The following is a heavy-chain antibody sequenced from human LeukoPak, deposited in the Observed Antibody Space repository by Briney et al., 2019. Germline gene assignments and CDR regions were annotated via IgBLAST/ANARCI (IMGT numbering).Heavy chain of an antibody. D-gene: IGHD2-2*01. CDR1: GFTFSNAW. V-gene: IGHV3-15*01. J-gene: IGHJ6*03. CDR2: IKSKTGGGTT. Sequence: PGGSLRLSCAASGFTFSNAWMSWVRQAPGKGLEWVGRIKSKTGGGTTDYAAPVKGRFTISRDDSKNTLYLQMNSLKTEDTAVYYCAKTSPQYCSSTSCSGRYYYMDVWGKGTTVTVSS. CDR3: AKTSPQYCSSTSCSGRYYYMDV.